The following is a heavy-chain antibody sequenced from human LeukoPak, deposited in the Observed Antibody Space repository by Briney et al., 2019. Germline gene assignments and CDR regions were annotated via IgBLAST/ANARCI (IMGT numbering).Heavy chain of an antibody. V-gene: IGHV3-23*01. CDR2: ISGSGGST. Sequence: GGSLRLSCAASGFTFSSYAMSWVRQAPGKGLEWVSGISGSGGSTYYADSVKGRFTTSRDNTKNTLYLEMNSLRADDTAVYYCAKDRGGSGSYYYSAFDIWGQGTMVTVSS. CDR3: AKDRGGSGSYYYSAFDI. J-gene: IGHJ3*02. D-gene: IGHD3-10*01. CDR1: GFTFSSYA.